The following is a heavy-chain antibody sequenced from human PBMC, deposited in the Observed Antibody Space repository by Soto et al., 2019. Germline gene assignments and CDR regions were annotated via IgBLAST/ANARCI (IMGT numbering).Heavy chain of an antibody. CDR2: IIPIFGTA. CDR3: ARDNQHPITMVRGVIQRTGVDYYYYYGMDV. V-gene: IGHV1-69*13. CDR1: GGTFSSYA. D-gene: IGHD3-10*01. J-gene: IGHJ6*02. Sequence: SVKVSCKASGGTFSSYAISWVRQAPGQGLEWMGGIIPIFGTANYAQKFQGRVTITADESTSTAYMELSSLRSEDTAVYYCARDNQHPITMVRGVIQRTGVDYYYYYGMDVWGQGTTVTVSS.